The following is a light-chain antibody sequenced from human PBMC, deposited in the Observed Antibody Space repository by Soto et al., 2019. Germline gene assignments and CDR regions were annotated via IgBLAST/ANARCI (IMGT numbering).Light chain of an antibody. J-gene: IGKJ4*01. Sequence: DIQMPQSPSSLSASVGDRVTITCRARQSISSYLNWYQQKPGKAPKLLIYAASSLQSGVPSRFSGSGSGTDFTLTISSLQPEDFATYYCQQSYSTPPLTFGGGTKVDIK. CDR3: QQSYSTPPLT. CDR1: QSISSY. V-gene: IGKV1-39*01. CDR2: AAS.